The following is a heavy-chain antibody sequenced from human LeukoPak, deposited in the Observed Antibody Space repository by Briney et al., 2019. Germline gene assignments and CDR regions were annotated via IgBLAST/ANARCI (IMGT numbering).Heavy chain of an antibody. CDR2: IRYDGSNK. CDR1: GFTFSSYG. V-gene: IGHV3-30*02. D-gene: IGHD3-10*01. CDR3: AKDGASMYYYGSGTYYSLLFDY. J-gene: IGHJ4*02. Sequence: HPGGSLRLSCAASGFTFSSYGLHWVRQAPGKGLEWVAFIRYDGSNKYYADSVKGRFTISRDISKNTLYLQMNSLRAEDTAVYYCAKDGASMYYYGSGTYYSLLFDYWGQGTLVTVSS.